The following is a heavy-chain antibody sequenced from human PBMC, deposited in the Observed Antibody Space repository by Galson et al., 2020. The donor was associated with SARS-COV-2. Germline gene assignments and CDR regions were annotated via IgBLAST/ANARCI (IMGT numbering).Heavy chain of an antibody. CDR3: ARGRTTMVRGVIITYYYYYYMDV. V-gene: IGHV4-34*01. Sequence: SETLSLTCAVYGGSFSGYYWSWIRQPPGKGLEWIGEINHSGSTNYNPSPKSRVTISVDTSKNQFSLKLSSVTAADTAVYYCARGRTTMVRGVIITYYYYYYMDVWGKGTTVTISS. CDR2: INHSGST. D-gene: IGHD3-10*01. J-gene: IGHJ6*03. CDR1: GGSFSGYY.